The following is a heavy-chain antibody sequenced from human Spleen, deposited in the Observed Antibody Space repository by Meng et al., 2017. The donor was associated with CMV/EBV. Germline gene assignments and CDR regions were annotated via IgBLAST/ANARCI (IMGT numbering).Heavy chain of an antibody. CDR3: AVDCGSGLSQYDC. J-gene: IGHJ4*02. CDR1: GFTFSSYA. D-gene: IGHD3-10*01. V-gene: IGHV3-66*02. CDR2: IYRGGST. Sequence: GGSLRLSCAASGFTFSSYAMSWVRQALGKGLEWVSVIYRGGSTYYADSVKGRFTISRDTSKNTLYLQMNSLRVEDTAVYYCAVDCGSGLSQYDCWGQGTLVTVSS.